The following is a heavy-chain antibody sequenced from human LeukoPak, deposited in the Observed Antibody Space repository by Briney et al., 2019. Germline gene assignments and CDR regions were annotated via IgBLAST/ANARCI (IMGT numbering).Heavy chain of an antibody. V-gene: IGHV4-4*07. J-gene: IGHJ5*02. Sequence: KPSETLSLTCTVSGGSISSYFWSWIRQPAGKGLEWIGRIYSSGSTNYNPSLKSRVTMSVDTSQNQFSLKLSSVTAADTAVYYCARDRISGTTRTGFDPWGQGTLVTVSS. CDR3: ARDRISGTTRTGFDP. CDR2: IYSSGST. D-gene: IGHD1-7*01. CDR1: GGSISSYF.